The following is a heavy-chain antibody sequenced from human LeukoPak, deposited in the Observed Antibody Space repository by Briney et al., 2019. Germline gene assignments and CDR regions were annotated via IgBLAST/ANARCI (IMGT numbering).Heavy chain of an antibody. V-gene: IGHV4-4*07. CDR3: ARGYYDGSGYYPSTLNFDY. CDR1: GGSISSYY. J-gene: IGHJ4*02. D-gene: IGHD3-22*01. Sequence: SETLSLTCTVSGGSISSYYWNWIRQPAGKGLEWIGRIYTSESTNYNPSPKSRVTMSVDTSKNQLSLKLSSVTAADTAVYYCARGYYDGSGYYPSTLNFDYWGQGALVTVSS. CDR2: IYTSEST.